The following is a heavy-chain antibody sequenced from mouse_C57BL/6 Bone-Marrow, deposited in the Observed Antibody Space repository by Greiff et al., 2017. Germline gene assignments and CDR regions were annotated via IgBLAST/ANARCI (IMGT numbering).Heavy chain of an antibody. V-gene: IGHV1-81*01. Sequence: QVQLKQSGAELARPGASVKLSCKASGYTFPSYGISWVKQRMGQGLDWIGEIYPRSGNTYYNEKFKGKATLTADKSSSTAYMELRSLTSEDSAVYFCARGDYYGSSYWFAYWGQGTLVTVSA. D-gene: IGHD1-1*01. CDR1: GYTFPSYG. CDR3: ARGDYYGSSYWFAY. J-gene: IGHJ3*01. CDR2: IYPRSGNT.